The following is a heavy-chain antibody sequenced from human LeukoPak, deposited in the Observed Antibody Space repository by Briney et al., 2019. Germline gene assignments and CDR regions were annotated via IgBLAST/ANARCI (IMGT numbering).Heavy chain of an antibody. V-gene: IGHV5-51*01. Sequence: GESLKISCKGSGYSFTSYWIGWVRQMPGKGLEWMGIIYPGDSDTRYSPSFQGQVTISADKSISTAYLQWSSLKDSETAMYYCARGSRGDDYDFWSGLNWFDPWGQGTLVTVSS. D-gene: IGHD3-3*01. CDR2: IYPGDSDT. CDR3: ARGSRGDDYDFWSGLNWFDP. CDR1: GYSFTSYW. J-gene: IGHJ5*02.